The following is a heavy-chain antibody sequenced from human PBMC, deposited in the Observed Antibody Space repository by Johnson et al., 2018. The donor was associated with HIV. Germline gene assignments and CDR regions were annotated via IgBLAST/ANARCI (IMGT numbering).Heavy chain of an antibody. CDR1: GFTFSTYG. Sequence: VQLVESWGGVVQPGRSLRLSCAASGFTFSTYGMHWVRQAPGKGLEWVAVMWYDGSNKYYADSVKGRFTISRDNSKNTLYLQMNSLRAEDTAVYYCARLPYSGDEDAFDIWGQGKMVTVSS. V-gene: IGHV3-33*01. J-gene: IGHJ3*02. CDR2: MWYDGSNK. CDR3: ARLPYSGDEDAFDI. D-gene: IGHD6-13*01.